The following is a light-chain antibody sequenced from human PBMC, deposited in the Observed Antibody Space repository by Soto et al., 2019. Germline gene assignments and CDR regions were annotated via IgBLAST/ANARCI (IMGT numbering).Light chain of an antibody. CDR3: QQFNNWPQT. J-gene: IGKJ1*01. CDR1: QSVSSN. V-gene: IGKV3-15*01. Sequence: EIVMTQSPATLSVSPGERATRSCRASQSVSSNLAWYQQKPGQAPRLLIYCASTRATGIPARFSGSGSGTEFTLTISSLQSEDFAVYYCQQFNNWPQTFGQGTKVDIK. CDR2: CAS.